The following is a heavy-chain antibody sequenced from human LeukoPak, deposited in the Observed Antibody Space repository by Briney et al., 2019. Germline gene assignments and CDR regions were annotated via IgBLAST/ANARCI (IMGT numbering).Heavy chain of an antibody. CDR2: IKSKTDGGTT. D-gene: IGHD3-22*01. CDR1: GFTFSNAW. Sequence: PGGSLRLSCAASGFTFSNAWLSWVRQAPENGLEWVGRIKSKTDGGTTDYAAPVKGRFTISRDDSKNTLYLQMNSLKTEDTAVYYCTTEYYYDSSGYRTFDYWGQGTLVTVSS. J-gene: IGHJ4*02. V-gene: IGHV3-15*01. CDR3: TTEYYYDSSGYRTFDY.